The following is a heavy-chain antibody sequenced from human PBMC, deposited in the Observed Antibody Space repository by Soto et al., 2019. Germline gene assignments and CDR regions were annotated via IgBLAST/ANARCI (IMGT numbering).Heavy chain of an antibody. CDR3: ASPARNYDFWSGYSFDI. J-gene: IGHJ3*02. Sequence: VKVSCKASGFTFTTLVVLWVRQARGHPLEWIGWIVVGSGNTNYAQKYQERITITRDMSTGTAYMELSSLRSEDTAVYYFASPARNYDFWSGYSFDIWGQGTMVTVSS. D-gene: IGHD3-3*01. CDR1: GFTFTTLV. V-gene: IGHV1-58*01. CDR2: IVVGSGNT.